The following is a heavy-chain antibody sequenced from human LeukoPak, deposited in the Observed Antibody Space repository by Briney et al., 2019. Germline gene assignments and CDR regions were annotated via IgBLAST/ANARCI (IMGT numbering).Heavy chain of an antibody. V-gene: IGHV3-7*01. D-gene: IGHD6-19*01. J-gene: IGHJ4*02. CDR3: ARVQDPGWYLYYFDY. CDR2: IKQDGSEK. CDR1: GFTFSSYW. Sequence: PGGSLRLSCAASGFTFSSYWMSWVRQAPGKGLEWVANIKQDGSEKYYVDSVKGRFTISRDNAKNSLYLQMNSLRAEDTAVYYCARVQDPGWYLYYFDYWGQGTLVTASS.